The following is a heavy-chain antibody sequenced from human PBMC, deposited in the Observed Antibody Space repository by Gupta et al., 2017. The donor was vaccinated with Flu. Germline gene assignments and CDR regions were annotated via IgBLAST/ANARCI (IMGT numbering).Heavy chain of an antibody. CDR3: ARDFKGRNGVDN. CDR1: GFTIDRYE. V-gene: IGHV3-48*03. Sequence: EVQLFESVGVVVQPGGSLRLSCAASGFTIDRYEMNWLRQAPGGGLEWVAYRRRSGVIYYADYVKGRFTIARDNAKNNLYIQMNSLRAEDTASYYGARDFKGRNGVDNWGQGTRGTGSS. CDR2: RRRSGVI. J-gene: IGHJ5*02.